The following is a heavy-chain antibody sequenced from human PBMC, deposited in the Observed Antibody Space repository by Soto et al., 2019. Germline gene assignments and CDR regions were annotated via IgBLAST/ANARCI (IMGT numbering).Heavy chain of an antibody. CDR3: ARDLQYSMIFSGMDV. V-gene: IGHV4-31*03. J-gene: IGHJ6*02. CDR1: GGSISSGGYY. D-gene: IGHD6-13*01. Sequence: QVQLQESGPGLVKPSQTLSLTCTVSGGSISSGGYYWSWIRQHPGKGLEWIGYIYYSGSTYYNPSLKRRVTISVDTSKNQFSLKLSSVTAADTAVYYCARDLQYSMIFSGMDVWGQGTTVTVSS. CDR2: IYYSGST.